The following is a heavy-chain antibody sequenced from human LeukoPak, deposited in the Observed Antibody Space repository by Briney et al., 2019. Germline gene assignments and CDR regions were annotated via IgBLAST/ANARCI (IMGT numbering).Heavy chain of an antibody. CDR1: GGSFCGYY. CDR2: INHSGST. CDR3: ARGLGYSSGWYPNYFDS. V-gene: IGHV4-34*01. Sequence: SETLSLTCAVYGGSFCGYYWSSIRQPPGKGLEWIGEINHSGSTNYNPSLKSRVTISVDTSKNQFSLKLSSVTAADTAVYYCARGLGYSSGWYPNYFDSWGQRTLVTVSS. D-gene: IGHD6-19*01. J-gene: IGHJ4*02.